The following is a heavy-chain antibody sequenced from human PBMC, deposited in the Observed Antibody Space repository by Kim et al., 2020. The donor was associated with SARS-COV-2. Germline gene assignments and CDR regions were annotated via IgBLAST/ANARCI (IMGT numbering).Heavy chain of an antibody. CDR1: GFTVSSSY. CDR3: AKAWDAYGDYLGVDV. CDR2: ILGGGIT. V-gene: IGHV3-66*01. J-gene: IGHJ6*02. D-gene: IGHD4-17*01. Sequence: GGSLRLSCAGSGFTVSSSYMTWVRQAPGKGLEWVSVILGGGITYYADSVKGRFSISRDTSKNTLHLQMNSLRVEDTALYYCAKAWDAYGDYLGVDVWGQG.